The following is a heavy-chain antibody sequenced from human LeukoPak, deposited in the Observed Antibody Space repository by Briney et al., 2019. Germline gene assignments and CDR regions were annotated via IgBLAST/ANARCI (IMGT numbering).Heavy chain of an antibody. CDR2: IKSKTDGGTT. CDR1: GFTFSNAW. D-gene: IGHD6-13*01. Sequence: GGSLRLSCAASGFTFSNAWMSWVRQAPGKGLEWVGRIKSKTDGGTTDYAAPVKGRFTISRDDSKNTLYLQMNSLKGEDTAVYYCARAPGSSTSWSYFDFWGQGTLVTVSS. V-gene: IGHV3-15*01. CDR3: ARAPGSSTSWSYFDF. J-gene: IGHJ4*02.